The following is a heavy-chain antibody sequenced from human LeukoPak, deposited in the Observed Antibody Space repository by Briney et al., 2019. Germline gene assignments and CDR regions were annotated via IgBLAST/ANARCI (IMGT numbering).Heavy chain of an antibody. V-gene: IGHV4-34*01. D-gene: IGHD2-21*02. J-gene: IGHJ4*02. Sequence: PSETLSLTCAVYSGSFSSYYWSWIRQPPGKGLEWIGEINHSGSTNYNPSLKSRVTISVDTSKNQFSLKLSSVTAADTAVYYCARVPWCLLRPFDYWGQETLVTVSS. CDR1: SGSFSSYY. CDR2: INHSGST. CDR3: ARVPWCLLRPFDY.